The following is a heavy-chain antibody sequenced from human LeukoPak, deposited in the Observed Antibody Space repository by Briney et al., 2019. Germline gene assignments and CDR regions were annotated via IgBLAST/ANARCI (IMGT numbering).Heavy chain of an antibody. D-gene: IGHD3-3*01. J-gene: IGHJ6*03. Sequence: GGSLRLSCAASGSTLSTYWMTWVRQARGKGLEWVSVIYSGGSTYYSDSVKGRFTISRDNSKNTLYLQMNSLRAEDTAVYYCARVFGAASYYYYMDVWGKGTTVTVSS. CDR2: IYSGGST. CDR3: ARVFGAASYYYYMDV. CDR1: GSTLSTYW. V-gene: IGHV3-53*01.